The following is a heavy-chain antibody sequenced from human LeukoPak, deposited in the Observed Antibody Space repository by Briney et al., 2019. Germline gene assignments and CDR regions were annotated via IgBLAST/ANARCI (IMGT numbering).Heavy chain of an antibody. Sequence: SETLSLTCAVYGGSFSGYYWSWIRQPPGKGLEWIGEINHSGSTNYNPSLKSRVTISVDTSKNQFSLKLSSVTAADTAVYYCARGSSESSGAYYNLFDPWGQGTLVTVSS. CDR2: INHSGST. D-gene: IGHD3-22*01. V-gene: IGHV4-34*01. J-gene: IGHJ5*02. CDR3: ARGSSESSGAYYNLFDP. CDR1: GGSFSGYY.